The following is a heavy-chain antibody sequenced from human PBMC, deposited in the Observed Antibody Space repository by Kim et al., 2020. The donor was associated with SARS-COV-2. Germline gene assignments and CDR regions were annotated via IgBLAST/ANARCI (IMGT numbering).Heavy chain of an antibody. V-gene: IGHV4-39*07. J-gene: IGHJ4*02. CDR3: ARVRYPIIAVAGYYFDY. Sequence: SETLSLTCTVSGGSISSSSYYWGWIRQPPGKGLEWIGSIYYSGSTYYNPSLKSRVTISVDTSKNQFSLKLSSVTAADTAVYYCARVRYPIIAVAGYYFDYWGQGTLVTVSS. CDR1: GGSISSSSYY. CDR2: IYYSGST. D-gene: IGHD6-19*01.